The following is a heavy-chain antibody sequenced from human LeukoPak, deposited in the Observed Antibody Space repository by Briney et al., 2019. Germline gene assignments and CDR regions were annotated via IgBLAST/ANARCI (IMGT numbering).Heavy chain of an antibody. CDR2: ISGYTGNT. V-gene: IGHV1-18*01. CDR1: GYTFTTYG. J-gene: IGHJ4*02. Sequence: ASVKVSCKASGYTFTTYGINWVRQAPCQGLEWMGWISGYTGNTNYAQKIQGRVTMTTDTSTRTAYMELRSLRSDDTAVYYCARLITRGNSFGSDYWGQGTLVTVSS. CDR3: ARLITRGNSFGSDY. D-gene: IGHD5-18*01.